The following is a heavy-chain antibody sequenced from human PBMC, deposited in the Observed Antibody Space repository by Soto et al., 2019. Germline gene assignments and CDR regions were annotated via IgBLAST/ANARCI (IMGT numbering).Heavy chain of an antibody. D-gene: IGHD5-18*01. J-gene: IGHJ4*02. CDR1: GYTFTSYA. CDR2: INAGNGNT. V-gene: IGHV1-3*01. CDR3: SRAESLWLQSFY. Sequence: ASVKVSCKASGYTFTSYAMHWVRQAPGQRLEWMGWINAGNGNTKYSQKFQGRVTITRDTSASTAYMELSSLRSEDTAVYYCSRAESLWLQSFYCGQGTLVTVSS.